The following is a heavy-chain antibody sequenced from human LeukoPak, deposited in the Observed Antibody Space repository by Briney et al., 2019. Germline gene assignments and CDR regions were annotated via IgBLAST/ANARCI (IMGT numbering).Heavy chain of an antibody. Sequence: GASVKVSCKASGGTFSSYAISWVRQAPGQGLEWMGWISAYNGNTNYAQKLQGRVTMTTDTSTSTAYMELRSLRSDDTAVYYCARAYYDILTGYHTYSPFDYWGQGTLVTVSS. D-gene: IGHD3-9*01. CDR2: ISAYNGNT. V-gene: IGHV1-18*01. CDR3: ARAYYDILTGYHTYSPFDY. J-gene: IGHJ4*02. CDR1: GGTFSSYA.